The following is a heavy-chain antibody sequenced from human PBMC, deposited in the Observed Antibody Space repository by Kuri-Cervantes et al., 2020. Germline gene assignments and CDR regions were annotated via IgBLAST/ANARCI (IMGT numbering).Heavy chain of an antibody. CDR1: GGSISSYY. CDR2: IYYSGST. V-gene: IGHV4-59*01. CDR3: ARGIVVIPAAPGLFFDS. J-gene: IGHJ4*02. Sequence: SETLSLTCTVSGGSISSYYWSWIRQPPGKGLEWIGYIYYSGSTNYNPSLKSRVTISVDTSKKQFSLRLSSVTAADTAVYYCARGIVVIPAAPGLFFDSWGQGTLVTVSS. D-gene: IGHD2-2*01.